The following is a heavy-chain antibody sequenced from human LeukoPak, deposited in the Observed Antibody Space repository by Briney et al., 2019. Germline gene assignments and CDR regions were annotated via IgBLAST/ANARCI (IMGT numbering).Heavy chain of an antibody. CDR2: ISSNGVSI. J-gene: IGHJ4*02. CDR3: ARDGRSGSSTYTFDY. Sequence: GGSLRLSCAASGFSFTDYYMNWIRQAPGKGLEWVSYISSNGVSIYYADSVKGRFTISRDNAKNSLYLQMNSLRAEDTAVYYCARDGRSGSSTYTFDYWGQGTLVTVSS. D-gene: IGHD3-10*01. CDR1: GFSFTDYY. V-gene: IGHV3-11*01.